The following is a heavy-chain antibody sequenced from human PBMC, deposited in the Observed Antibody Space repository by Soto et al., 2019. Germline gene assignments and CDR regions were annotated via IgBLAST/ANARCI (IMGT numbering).Heavy chain of an antibody. D-gene: IGHD2-2*01. V-gene: IGHV3-20*04. CDR1: GFTFDDYG. CDR2: VKWNAAGI. CDR3: ARRPSRYCSSTTCYASDY. Sequence: QLVESGGGVVRPGGALRLSCATSGFTFDDYGMSLVRQVPGKGLEGVSGVKWNAAGIGYADSVKGRFTISRDNDKKPLYLQLKSLRAEATALYYCARRPSRYCSSTTCYASDYWGQGTLVTVSS. J-gene: IGHJ4*02.